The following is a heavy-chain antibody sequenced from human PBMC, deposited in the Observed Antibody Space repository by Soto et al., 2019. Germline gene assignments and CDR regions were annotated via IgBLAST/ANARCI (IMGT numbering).Heavy chain of an antibody. CDR1: GGSISSGDYY. CDR2: IYYSGST. CDR3: ARVQGKMDYGDYLVDRPTSVNFDY. V-gene: IGHV4-30-4*01. J-gene: IGHJ4*02. D-gene: IGHD4-17*01. Sequence: SETLSLTCTVSGGSISSGDYYWSWIRQPPGKGLEWIGYIYYSGSTYYNPSLKSRVTISVDTSKNQFSLKLSSVTAADTAVYYCARVQGKMDYGDYLVDRPTSVNFDYWGQGTLVTVSS.